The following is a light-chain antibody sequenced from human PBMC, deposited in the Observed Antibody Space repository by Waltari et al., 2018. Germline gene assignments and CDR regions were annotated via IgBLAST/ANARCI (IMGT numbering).Light chain of an antibody. Sequence: QSALTQPASVSGSPGQSITISRTGTSRDVGNFNLVSWYQQHPGKVPKLIIYEVSKRPSGVSNHFSGSKSGNTASLTISGLRAEDEADYYCCSYAGSRTYVFGTGTKVTVL. J-gene: IGLJ1*01. CDR2: EVS. CDR3: CSYAGSRTYV. V-gene: IGLV2-23*02. CDR1: SRDVGNFNL.